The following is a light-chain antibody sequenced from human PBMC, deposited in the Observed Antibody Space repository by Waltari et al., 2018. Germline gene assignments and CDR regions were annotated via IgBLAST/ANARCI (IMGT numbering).Light chain of an antibody. V-gene: IGLV6-57*01. CDR1: SGAIASNY. CDR3: QSYDSTNHGV. Sequence: RLTQPHAVWESPGKTVTNSCTRSSGAIASNYVQWYQERPGTSPIALIYQNTKRPTTFPDRFSGSIDSSSNSASLTLSGLKTEDEADYYCQSYDSTNHGVFGGGTKLPVL. J-gene: IGLJ2*01. CDR2: QNT.